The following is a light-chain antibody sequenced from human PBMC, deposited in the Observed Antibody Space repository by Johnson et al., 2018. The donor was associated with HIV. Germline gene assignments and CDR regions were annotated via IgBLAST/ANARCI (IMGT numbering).Light chain of an antibody. V-gene: IGLV1-44*01. CDR1: SSNIGSNT. CDR3: AAWDDSLNGFYV. Sequence: QSVLTQPPSASGTPGQRVTISCSGTSSNIGSNTVNWYQQFPGTAPKLLIYRNNQRPSGVPDRFSGSKSGTSASLATSGPQAWAEAEYYCAAWDDSLNGFYVFRSGTKVPVL. CDR2: RNN. J-gene: IGLJ1*01.